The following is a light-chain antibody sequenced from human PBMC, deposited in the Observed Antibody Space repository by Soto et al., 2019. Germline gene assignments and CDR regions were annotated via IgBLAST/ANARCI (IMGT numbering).Light chain of an antibody. CDR2: DAS. CDR1: QNVNSW. J-gene: IGKJ1*01. Sequence: DIQLTQSPSTLSASVGDRVTITCRASQNVNSWVAWYQQKPGKAPKFLIYDASNLESGVPSRFSGRGSGTEFTLTISNLQPDDFATYICQRYNSNSRTFGQGTRV. V-gene: IGKV1-5*01. CDR3: QRYNSNSRT.